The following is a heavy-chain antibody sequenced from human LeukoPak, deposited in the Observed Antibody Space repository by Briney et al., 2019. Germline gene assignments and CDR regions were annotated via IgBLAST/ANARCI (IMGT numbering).Heavy chain of an antibody. Sequence: PSETLSLTCAVYGGSFSGYYWSWIRQPPGKGLEWIGEINHSGSTNYNPSLKSRVTTSVDTSKNQFSLKRGSVTAADTAVYYCARGRNYDSSGYYFGLDYWGQGTLVTVSS. V-gene: IGHV4-34*01. D-gene: IGHD3-22*01. J-gene: IGHJ4*02. CDR3: ARGRNYDSSGYYFGLDY. CDR2: INHSGST. CDR1: GGSFSGYY.